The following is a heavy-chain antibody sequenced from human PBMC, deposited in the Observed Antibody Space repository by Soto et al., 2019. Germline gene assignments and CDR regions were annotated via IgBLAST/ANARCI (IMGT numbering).Heavy chain of an antibody. CDR2: ISGSGGST. V-gene: IGHV3-23*01. Sequence: GSLRLSCAASGFTFSSYAISWVRQAPGKGQEWVSGISGSGGSTYYADSVKGRFTISRDNAKNSLYLQMSSLRAEDTALYYCARVPNSGSYFDYWGQGTLVTVSS. J-gene: IGHJ4*02. CDR3: ARVPNSGSYFDY. D-gene: IGHD1-26*01. CDR1: GFTFSSYA.